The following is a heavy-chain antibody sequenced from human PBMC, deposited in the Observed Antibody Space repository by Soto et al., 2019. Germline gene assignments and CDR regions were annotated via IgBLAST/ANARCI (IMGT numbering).Heavy chain of an antibody. Sequence: SETLSLTCTVSGGSMRSDDWTWIRQPPGKGLEWIGHVSYTGTTNYNPSLKSRLSISVDMSSHRFSLRLTSLTAADTATYFCARDRDYGDYDSWGHGTLVTVSS. D-gene: IGHD4-17*01. CDR1: GGSMRSDD. CDR2: VSYTGTT. V-gene: IGHV4-59*01. J-gene: IGHJ5*01. CDR3: ARDRDYGDYDS.